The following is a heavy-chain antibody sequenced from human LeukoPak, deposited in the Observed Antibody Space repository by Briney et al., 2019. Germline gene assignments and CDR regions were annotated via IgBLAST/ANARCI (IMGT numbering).Heavy chain of an antibody. J-gene: IGHJ4*02. CDR3: VRAGWELDY. V-gene: IGHV3-7*01. CDR1: GFTFDYYW. D-gene: IGHD1-26*01. Sequence: GGSLSLSCVASGFTFDYYWMSWVRQAPGKGLEWVAHIKEDGSEKFYVDSVKGRFTISKDSAKKSVYLQMNSLRVEDTAVYYCVRAGWELDYWGQGTLVTVSS. CDR2: IKEDGSEK.